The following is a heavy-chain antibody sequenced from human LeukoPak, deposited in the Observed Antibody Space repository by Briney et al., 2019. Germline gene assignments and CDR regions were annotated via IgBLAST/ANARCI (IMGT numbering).Heavy chain of an antibody. Sequence: GGSLRLSCAASGFTFSNYAMNWVRQAPGKGLEWVSSISSSGGSTYYADSVKGRFTISRDNSKNTLFLQMNSLRADDTALYYCAKARYYGDYSDYWGQGTLVTVSS. V-gene: IGHV3-23*01. CDR1: GFTFSNYA. CDR2: ISSSGGST. D-gene: IGHD4-17*01. CDR3: AKARYYGDYSDY. J-gene: IGHJ4*02.